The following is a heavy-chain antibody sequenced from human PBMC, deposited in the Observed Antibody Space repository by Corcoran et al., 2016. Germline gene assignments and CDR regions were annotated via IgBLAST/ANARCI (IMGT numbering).Heavy chain of an antibody. J-gene: IGHJ4*02. D-gene: IGHD5-18*01. CDR2: IKQDGSEK. Sequence: EVQLVESGGGFVQPGGSLRLSCAASGFTFSRYWMSWVRQAPGKGLEWVANIKQDGSEKYYVDSVKGRFTVSRDNAKNSLSLQMNSLRAEDTAVYYCARDFASDTLGYWGQGTLVTVSS. CDR1: GFTFSRYW. CDR3: ARDFASDTLGY. V-gene: IGHV3-7*01.